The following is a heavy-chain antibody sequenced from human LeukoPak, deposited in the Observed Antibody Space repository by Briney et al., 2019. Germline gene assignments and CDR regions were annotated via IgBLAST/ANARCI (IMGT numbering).Heavy chain of an antibody. CDR2: IYYSGST. CDR3: XXXSXXPXY. J-gene: IGHJ4*02. V-gene: IGHV4-39*07. Sequence: XSSSXYXGWIRQXPXXGLEWIGSIYYSGSTYYNPSLKSRVTISVDTSXNQFSLKLSSVTAADTAVYXXXXXSXXPXYWGQGXLXTVSS. CDR1: XSSSXY.